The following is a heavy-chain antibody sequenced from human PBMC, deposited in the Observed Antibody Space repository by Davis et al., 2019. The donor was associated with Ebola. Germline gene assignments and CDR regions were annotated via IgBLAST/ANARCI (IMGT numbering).Heavy chain of an antibody. CDR3: ARVLGVVIYMDV. CDR2: ISSSSSTL. J-gene: IGHJ6*03. CDR1: GFTFSSYS. D-gene: IGHD3-3*01. V-gene: IGHV3-48*02. Sequence: GGSLRPSCAASGFTFSSYSMNWVRQAPGKGLEWVSYISSSSSTLYYADSVKGRFTISRDNAKNSLYLQMNSLRDEDTAVYYCARVLGVVIYMDVWGKGTTVTVSS.